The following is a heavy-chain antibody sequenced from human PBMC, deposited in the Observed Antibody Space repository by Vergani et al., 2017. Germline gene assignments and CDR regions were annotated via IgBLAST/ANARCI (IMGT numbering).Heavy chain of an antibody. V-gene: IGHV4-34*01. CDR3: AGVAPRLVVVPAAILPRPHYYYYYMDV. D-gene: IGHD2-2*02. CDR2: INHSGST. J-gene: IGHJ6*03. Sequence: QVQLQQWGAGLLKPSETLSLTCAVYGGSFSGYYWSWIRQPPGKGLEWIGEINHSGSTNYNPSLKSRVTISVDTSKNQFSLKLSSVTAAETAVYYCAGVAPRLVVVPAAILPRPHYYYYYMDVWGKGTTVTVSS. CDR1: GGSFSGYY.